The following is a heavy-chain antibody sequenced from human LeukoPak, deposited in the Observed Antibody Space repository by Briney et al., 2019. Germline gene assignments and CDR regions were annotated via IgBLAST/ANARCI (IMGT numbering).Heavy chain of an antibody. J-gene: IGHJ4*02. V-gene: IGHV1-69*01. Sequence: SVKVSCTASGGTFSTYAISWVRQAPGQGLEWMGGIIPILGTVKYPQRFQGRVTITADEITSTAYMELSSLTSEDTAVYYCASNTKYYEGSGHYVFDFWGQGTLVSVSS. CDR1: GGTFSTYA. D-gene: IGHD3-22*01. CDR3: ASNTKYYEGSGHYVFDF. CDR2: IIPILGTV.